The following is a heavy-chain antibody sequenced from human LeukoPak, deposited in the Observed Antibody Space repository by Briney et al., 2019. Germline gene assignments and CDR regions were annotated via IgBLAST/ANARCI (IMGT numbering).Heavy chain of an antibody. CDR1: GFTFSSYS. Sequence: GGSLRLSCAASGFTFSSYSMNWVRQAPGKGLEWVSYISSSSSTIYYADSVKGRFTISRDNAKNSLYLQMNSLRAEDTAVYYCARTCSCGYQLLRCCFDYWGQGTLVTVSS. CDR3: ARTCSCGYQLLRCCFDY. V-gene: IGHV3-48*04. CDR2: ISSSSSTI. J-gene: IGHJ4*02. D-gene: IGHD2-2*01.